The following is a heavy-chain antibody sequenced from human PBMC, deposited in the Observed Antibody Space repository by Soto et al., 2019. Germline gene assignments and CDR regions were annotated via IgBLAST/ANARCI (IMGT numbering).Heavy chain of an antibody. CDR1: GFTFSSYA. D-gene: IGHD3-22*01. CDR3: AKDSSYYYDSSGYPHWGHDAFDI. J-gene: IGHJ3*02. CDR2: ISGSGGST. V-gene: IGHV3-23*01. Sequence: HPGGSLRLSCAASGFTFSSYAMSWVRQAPGKGLEWVSAISGSGGSTYYADSVKGRFTISRDNSKNTLYLQMNSLRAEDTAVYYCAKDSSYYYDSSGYPHWGHDAFDIWGQGTMVTVSS.